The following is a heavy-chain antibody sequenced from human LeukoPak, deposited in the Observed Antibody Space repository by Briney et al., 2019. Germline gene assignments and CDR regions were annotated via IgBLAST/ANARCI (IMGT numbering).Heavy chain of an antibody. CDR1: GFTFSSYA. V-gene: IGHV3-64*01. CDR3: ARVLRDASGYYDY. Sequence: GGSLRLSCAASGFTFSSYAMHWVRQAPGKGLEYVSAIGIHGGDTYYANSVKGRFTISRDNSKNTLYLQMGSLRAEDMAVYYCARVLRDASGYYDYWGQGTLVTVSS. CDR2: IGIHGGDT. J-gene: IGHJ4*02. D-gene: IGHD3-22*01.